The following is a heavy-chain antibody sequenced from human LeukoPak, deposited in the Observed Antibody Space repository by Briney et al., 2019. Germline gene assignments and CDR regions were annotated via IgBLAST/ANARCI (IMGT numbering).Heavy chain of an antibody. J-gene: IGHJ4*02. Sequence: GGSLRLSCAASGFTFSSYGMHWVRQAPGKGLEWVAVIWYDGSNKYYADSVKGRFTISRDNSKNTLYLQMNSLRAEDTAVYYCAIYWRNTSWIGGYWGQGTLVTVSS. CDR2: IWYDGSNK. CDR1: GFTFSSYG. D-gene: IGHD2-2*01. CDR3: AIYWRNTSWIGGY. V-gene: IGHV3-33*01.